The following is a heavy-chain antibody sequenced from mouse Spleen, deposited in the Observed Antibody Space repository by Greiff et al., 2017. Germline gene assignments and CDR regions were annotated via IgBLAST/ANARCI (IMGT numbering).Heavy chain of an antibody. CDR1: GFNIKDYY. V-gene: IGHV14-1*01. CDR2: IDPEDGDT. J-gene: IGHJ3*01. Sequence: DVHLVESGAELVRPGASVKLSCTASGFNIKDYYMHWVKQRPEQGLEWIGRIDPEDGDTEYAPKFQGKATMTADTSSNTAYLQLSSLTSEDTAVYYCTTDSYYSYDAWFAYWGQGTLVTVSA. D-gene: IGHD2-12*01. CDR3: TTDSYYSYDAWFAY.